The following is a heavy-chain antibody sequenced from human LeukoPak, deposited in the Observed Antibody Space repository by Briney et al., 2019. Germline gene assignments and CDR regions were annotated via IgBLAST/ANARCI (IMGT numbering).Heavy chain of an antibody. V-gene: IGHV3-48*01. CDR1: GFTFSSYS. Sequence: PGGSLRLSCAASGFTFSSYSMNWVRQAPGKGLGWISYISSSSAIYYADSVKGRFTISRDNSKNTLYLQMNSLRAEDTAVYYCAKYLYPTTPYFDYWGQGTLVTVSS. CDR2: ISSSSAI. CDR3: AKYLYPTTPYFDY. J-gene: IGHJ4*02. D-gene: IGHD4-11*01.